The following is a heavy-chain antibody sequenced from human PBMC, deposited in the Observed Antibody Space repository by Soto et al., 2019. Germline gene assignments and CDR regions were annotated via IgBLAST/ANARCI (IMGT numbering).Heavy chain of an antibody. D-gene: IGHD3-22*01. V-gene: IGHV3-23*01. J-gene: IGHJ4*02. CDR2: ISGSGGST. Sequence: RGSLRLSCAASGFTFSSYAMSWVRQAPGKGLEWVSAISGSGGSTYYADSVKGRFTISRDNSKNTLYLQMNSLRAEDTAVYYCAKALYYDSSGYYYGPFDYWGQGTLVTVSS. CDR3: AKALYYDSSGYYYGPFDY. CDR1: GFTFSSYA.